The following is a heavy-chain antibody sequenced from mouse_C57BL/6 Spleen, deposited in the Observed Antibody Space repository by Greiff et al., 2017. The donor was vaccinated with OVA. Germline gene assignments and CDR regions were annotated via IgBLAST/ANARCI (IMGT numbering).Heavy chain of an antibody. CDR1: GYTFTDYY. CDR2: INPNNGGT. Sequence: EVQLQQSGPELVKPGASVKISCKASGYTFTDYYMNWVKQSHGKSLEWIGDINPNNGGTSYNQKFKGKATLTVDKSSSTAYMELRSLTSEDSAVYYCARWSGYFDDWGQGTTLTVSS. V-gene: IGHV1-26*01. CDR3: ARWSGYFDD. J-gene: IGHJ2*01.